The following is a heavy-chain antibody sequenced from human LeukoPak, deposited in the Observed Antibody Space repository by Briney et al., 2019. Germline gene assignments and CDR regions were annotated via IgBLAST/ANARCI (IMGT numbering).Heavy chain of an antibody. CDR3: ARASFGDPGYMDV. D-gene: IGHD2/OR15-2a*01. CDR2: INHTEGT. V-gene: IGHV4-34*01. CDR1: GGSFSGYY. Sequence: SETLSLTCAVYGGSFSGYYWSWIRQPPGKGLEWVGEINHTEGTNDNPSLKSRVTISVDTSKNQFSLKLSSVTAADTAVYYCARASFGDPGYMDVWGKGTTVTISS. J-gene: IGHJ6*03.